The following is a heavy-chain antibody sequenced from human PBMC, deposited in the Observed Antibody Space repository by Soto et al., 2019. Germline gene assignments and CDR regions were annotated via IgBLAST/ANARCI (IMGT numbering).Heavy chain of an antibody. CDR1: GDSISSDNYY. CDR3: TTQGFGILHGLVDV. J-gene: IGHJ6*02. D-gene: IGHD3-10*01. V-gene: IGHV4-30-4*01. Sequence: SETLSLTCTVSGDSISSDNYYWSWIRQPPGKGLEWIGYIYDSGSTYYNPSLKSRLIISVDTSKNQVSLKLASVTAADTAVYYCTTQGFGILHGLVDVWGQGTTVTVSS. CDR2: IYDSGST.